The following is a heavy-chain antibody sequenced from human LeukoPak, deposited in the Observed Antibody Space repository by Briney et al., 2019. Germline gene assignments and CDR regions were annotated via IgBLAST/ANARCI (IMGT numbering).Heavy chain of an antibody. D-gene: IGHD5-18*01. Sequence: GESLKISCAASGFTFSSYSMNWVRQAPGKGLEWVSSISGSGSYIYYADSVKGRFTISRDNAKNSLYLQMNSLRAEDTAVYYCAKSSYEYYFDYWGQGTLVTVSS. V-gene: IGHV3-21*01. CDR1: GFTFSSYS. CDR3: AKSSYEYYFDY. J-gene: IGHJ4*02. CDR2: ISGSGSYI.